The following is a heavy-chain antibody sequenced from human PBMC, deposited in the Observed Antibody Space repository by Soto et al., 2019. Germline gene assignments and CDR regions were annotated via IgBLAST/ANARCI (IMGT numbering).Heavy chain of an antibody. Sequence: GGSLRLSCAASGFAFSNYWMNWVRQAPGKGLEWVANIKQDGSEQNYVDSVKGRFTISRDNAKNSLSLQMDSLRAEDTAVYYCASTKHCSYWGPGTLVTVSS. CDR2: IKQDGSEQ. J-gene: IGHJ4*02. V-gene: IGHV3-7*01. D-gene: IGHD2-21*02. CDR3: ASTKHCSY. CDR1: GFAFSNYW.